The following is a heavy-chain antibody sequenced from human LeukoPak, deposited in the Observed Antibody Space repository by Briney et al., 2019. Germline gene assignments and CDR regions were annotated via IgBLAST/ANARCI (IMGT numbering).Heavy chain of an antibody. D-gene: IGHD6-6*01. CDR2: INHSGST. Sequence: SETLSLTCAVYGGSFSGYYWSWIRQPPGKGLEWIGEINHSGSTNYNPSLKSRVTISVDTSKNQFSLKLSSVTAADTAVYYCASNSYSSSSYYYYYYMDVWGKGTTVTVSS. CDR3: ASNSYSSSSYYYYYYMDV. J-gene: IGHJ6*03. V-gene: IGHV4-34*01. CDR1: GGSFSGYY.